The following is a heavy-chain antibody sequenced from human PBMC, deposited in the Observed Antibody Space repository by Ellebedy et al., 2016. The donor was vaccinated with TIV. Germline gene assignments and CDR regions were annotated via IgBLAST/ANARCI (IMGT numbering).Heavy chain of an antibody. D-gene: IGHD2-15*01. CDR1: GYTFTSYA. V-gene: IGHV1-69*13. J-gene: IGHJ4*02. Sequence: SVKVSXKASGYTFTSYAISWVRQAPGQGLEWMGGIIPIFGTANYAQKFQGRVTITADESTSTAYMELSSLRSEDTAVYYCARDKAVVVEQRDVQFDYWGQGTLVTVSS. CDR2: IIPIFGTA. CDR3: ARDKAVVVEQRDVQFDY.